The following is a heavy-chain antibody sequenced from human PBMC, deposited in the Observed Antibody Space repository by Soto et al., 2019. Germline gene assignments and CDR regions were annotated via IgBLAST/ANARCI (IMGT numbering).Heavy chain of an antibody. CDR2: IYYSGST. V-gene: IGHV4-31*03. CDR3: ARGRYSSSSSWFDP. J-gene: IGHJ5*02. CDR1: GGSISSGGYY. Sequence: QVQLQESGPGLVKPSQTLSLSCTVSGGSISSGGYYWSWIRQHPGKGLEWIGYIYYSGSTYYNPSLKSRVTTSVDTSKNQFSLNLRSVTAADTAVYYCARGRYSSSSSWFDPWGQGTLVTVSS. D-gene: IGHD6-6*01.